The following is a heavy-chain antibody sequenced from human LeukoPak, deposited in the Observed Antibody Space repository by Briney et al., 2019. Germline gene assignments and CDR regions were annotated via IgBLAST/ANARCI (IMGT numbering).Heavy chain of an antibody. J-gene: IGHJ3*02. V-gene: IGHV3-30-3*01. D-gene: IGHD4-23*01. Sequence: GSLSLSCPASGFTFSSHAMHWVRQAPGKGLEWVSVTSYDEINKFYADSVKGRFTISRDNSKNTLYLQMDSLRLEDTAVYYCARRAVGGRDAGAFDIWGQGTMVTVSS. CDR1: GFTFSSHA. CDR2: TSYDEINK. CDR3: ARRAVGGRDAGAFDI.